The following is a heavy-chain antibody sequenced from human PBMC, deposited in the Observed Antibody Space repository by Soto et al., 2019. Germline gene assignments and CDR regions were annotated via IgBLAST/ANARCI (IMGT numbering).Heavy chain of an antibody. CDR2: ISGNDGKT. Sequence: ASVKVSCKASGYRFTNHGISWVRQAPGQGLEWMGWISGNDGKTKYARKFQGRVTMTTDTSTSTAYMEVRSLRSDDTAVYYCARDFYPLAYYFDPWGQGTRVTVSS. V-gene: IGHV1-18*01. J-gene: IGHJ4*02. CDR3: ARDFYPLAYYFDP. CDR1: GYRFTNHG.